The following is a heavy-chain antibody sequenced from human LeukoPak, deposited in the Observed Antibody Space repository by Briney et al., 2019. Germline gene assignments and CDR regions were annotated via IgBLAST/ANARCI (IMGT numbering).Heavy chain of an antibody. Sequence: GGSLRLSCAASGFTFSSYGMYWVRQAPGKGLEWVAVIWYDGSNKYFADSVKGRFTISRDNSKNTLYLQMNSLRAEDTAVYYCARDEGVTTGTYIDYWGQGTLVTVSS. D-gene: IGHD4-17*01. CDR3: ARDEGVTTGTYIDY. V-gene: IGHV3-33*01. CDR2: IWYDGSNK. CDR1: GFTFSSYG. J-gene: IGHJ4*02.